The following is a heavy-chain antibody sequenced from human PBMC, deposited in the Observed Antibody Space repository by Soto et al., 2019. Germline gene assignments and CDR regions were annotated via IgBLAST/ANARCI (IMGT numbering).Heavy chain of an antibody. Sequence: QVQLQESGPGLVKPSQTLSLTCTVSGGSISSGGYYWSWIRQHPGKGLEWIGYIYYSGSTYYNPSLKSRVTISVDTSKNQFSLKLSSVTAADTAVYYCARLKRGYSYGAHIDYWGQGTLVTVSS. J-gene: IGHJ4*02. CDR3: ARLKRGYSYGAHIDY. D-gene: IGHD5-18*01. CDR2: IYYSGST. CDR1: GGSISSGGYY. V-gene: IGHV4-31*03.